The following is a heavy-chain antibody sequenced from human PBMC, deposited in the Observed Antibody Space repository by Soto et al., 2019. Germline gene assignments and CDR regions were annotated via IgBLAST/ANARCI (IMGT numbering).Heavy chain of an antibody. J-gene: IGHJ6*02. CDR2: VIGDGDTT. Sequence: EVQLVESGGGLVQPGGSLRLSCAASGFTFRNYWMHWVGQAPGKGLVWVSRVIGDGDTTYSADSVKGRFTISRDNAKNTLHLQMNSLGAEDTAVYYCASNYAYAEGYYFYGIDVWGQGTTVTVSS. D-gene: IGHD3-16*01. CDR1: GFTFRNYW. CDR3: ASNYAYAEGYYFYGIDV. V-gene: IGHV3-74*01.